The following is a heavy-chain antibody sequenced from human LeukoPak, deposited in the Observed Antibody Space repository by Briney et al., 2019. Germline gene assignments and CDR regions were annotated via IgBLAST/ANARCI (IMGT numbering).Heavy chain of an antibody. Sequence: GASVKVSCKASGYTFTSYDINWVRQATGQGLEWMGWMNPNSGNTGYAQKFQGRVTMTEDTSTDTAYMELSSLRSEDTAVYYCATGYCSSCGGELWGQGTLVTVSS. CDR3: ATGYCSSCGGEL. J-gene: IGHJ4*02. V-gene: IGHV1-8*01. CDR2: MNPNSGNT. D-gene: IGHD2-21*01. CDR1: GYTFTSYD.